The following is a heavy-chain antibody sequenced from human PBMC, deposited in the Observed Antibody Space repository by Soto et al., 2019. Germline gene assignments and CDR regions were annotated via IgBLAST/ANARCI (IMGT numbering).Heavy chain of an antibody. D-gene: IGHD5-12*01. CDR1: GFTFSSYS. J-gene: IGHJ6*03. CDR2: ISSSSSYI. CDR3: ARGGTDIVATRQGYYYYYMDV. Sequence: GGSLRLSCAASGFTFSSYSMNWVRQAPGKGLEWVSSISSSSSYIYYADSVKGRFPISRDNAKNSLYLQMNSLGAEDTAVYYCARGGTDIVATRQGYYYYYMDVWGKGTTVTVSS. V-gene: IGHV3-21*01.